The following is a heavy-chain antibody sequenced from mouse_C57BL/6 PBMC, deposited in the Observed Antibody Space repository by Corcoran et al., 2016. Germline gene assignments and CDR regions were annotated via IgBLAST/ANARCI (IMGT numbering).Heavy chain of an antibody. Sequence: QVQLQQSGAALVKPGASVKISCKASGYAFSSYWMNWVKQRPGKGLEWIGQIYPGDGDTNYNGKFKGKATLTADKSSSTAYMQLSSLTSEDSAVYFCARNYGSSPWFAYWGQGTLVTVSA. CDR3: ARNYGSSPWFAY. CDR2: IYPGDGDT. V-gene: IGHV1-80*01. D-gene: IGHD1-1*01. CDR1: GYAFSSYW. J-gene: IGHJ3*01.